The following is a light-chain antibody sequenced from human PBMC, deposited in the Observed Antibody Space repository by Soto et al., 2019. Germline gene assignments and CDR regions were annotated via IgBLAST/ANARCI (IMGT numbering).Light chain of an antibody. J-gene: IGKJ1*01. CDR3: QQYYSTPWT. CDR1: QSGLNNSNNKNY. Sequence: DIVMTQSPDSLAVSLGERPTINCKSSQSGLNNSNNKNYLVWYQQKPGQSPKLLIYWAPTREFGVPDRFSGSGSGTDFTLTISSLKTEDVAVYYCQQYYSTPWTFGQGTKVEIK. V-gene: IGKV4-1*01. CDR2: WAP.